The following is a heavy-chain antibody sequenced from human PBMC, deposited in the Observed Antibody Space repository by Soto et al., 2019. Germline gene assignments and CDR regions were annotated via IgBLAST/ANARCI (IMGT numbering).Heavy chain of an antibody. CDR2: IYYSGST. CDR1: GGSISSYY. Sequence: PWETLSITCTVSGGSISSYYWSWIRQPPGKGLEWIGYIYYSGSTNYNPSLKSRVTLSVDTSKNQFSLKLSSVTAADTAVYYCARHPPAISISDHWGQGPLVTVSS. D-gene: IGHD3-3*01. CDR3: ARHPPAISISDH. J-gene: IGHJ4*02. V-gene: IGHV4-59*08.